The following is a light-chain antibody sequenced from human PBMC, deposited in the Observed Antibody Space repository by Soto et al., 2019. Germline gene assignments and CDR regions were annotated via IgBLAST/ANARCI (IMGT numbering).Light chain of an antibody. CDR1: QSVSSSY. V-gene: IGKV3-20*01. CDR3: HQYGSSPT. J-gene: IGKJ3*01. CDR2: GAS. Sequence: EIVLTQSPGTLSLSPGERATLSCRASQSVSSSYLAWYQQKPGQAPRLLIYGASSRATGIPDRFSGSGSGTDFTRTISRLEPEDFAVYYCHQYGSSPTFGPVTKVDIK.